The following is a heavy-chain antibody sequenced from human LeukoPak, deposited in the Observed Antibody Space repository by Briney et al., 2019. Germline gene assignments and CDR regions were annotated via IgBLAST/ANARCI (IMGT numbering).Heavy chain of an antibody. J-gene: IGHJ5*02. Sequence: KPSGTLSLTCAVYGGSFSGYYWSWIRQPPGKGLEWIGEINHSGGTNYNPSLKSRVTISVDTSKNQFSLKLSSVTAADTAVYYCARVVGTRNDFWSGYSRDPWFDPWGQGTLVTVSS. CDR3: ARVVGTRNDFWSGYSRDPWFDP. CDR1: GGSFSGYY. CDR2: INHSGGT. D-gene: IGHD3-3*01. V-gene: IGHV4-34*01.